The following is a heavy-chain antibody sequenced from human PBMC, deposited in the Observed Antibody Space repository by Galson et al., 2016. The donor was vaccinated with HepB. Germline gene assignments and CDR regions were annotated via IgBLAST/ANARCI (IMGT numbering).Heavy chain of an antibody. D-gene: IGHD2-15*01. CDR1: GFTINNNY. CDR2: IYSGGRT. CDR3: AAGNYVVVD. Sequence: SLRLSCAVSGFTINNNYMSWVCQAPGKGLEWVSLIYSGGRTDYADSVKGRFTISRDNSKNTLYLQMNSLRAEDTAVYYCAAGNYVVVDWGQGTLVTVSS. V-gene: IGHV3-53*01. J-gene: IGHJ4*02.